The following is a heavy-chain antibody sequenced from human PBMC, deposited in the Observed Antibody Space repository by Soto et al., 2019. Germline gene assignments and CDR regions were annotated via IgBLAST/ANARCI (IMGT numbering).Heavy chain of an antibody. CDR2: IYHSGST. CDR3: ARAYYYDSSGLYGMDV. J-gene: IGHJ6*04. D-gene: IGHD3-22*01. V-gene: IGHV4-4*02. Sequence: SETLSLTCAVSGGSISSSNWWSWVRQPPGKGLEWIGEIYHSGSTNYNPSLKSRVTVSVDKSKNQFSLKLSSVTAADTAVYYWARAYYYDSSGLYGMDVWGKGTTVTVSS. CDR1: GGSISSSNW.